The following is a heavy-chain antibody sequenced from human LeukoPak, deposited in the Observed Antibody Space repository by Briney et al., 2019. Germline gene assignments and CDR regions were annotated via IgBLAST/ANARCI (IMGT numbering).Heavy chain of an antibody. CDR2: ISGSGGST. CDR1: GFTFSSYA. V-gene: IGHV3-23*01. D-gene: IGHD6-19*01. CDR3: ARATRESSGWPFDY. J-gene: IGHJ4*02. Sequence: GGSLRLSCAASGFTFSSYAMSWVRQAPGKGLEWVSAISGSGGSTYYADSVKGRFTISRDNSKDTLYLQMNSLRAEDTAVYYCARATRESSGWPFDYWGQGTLVTVSS.